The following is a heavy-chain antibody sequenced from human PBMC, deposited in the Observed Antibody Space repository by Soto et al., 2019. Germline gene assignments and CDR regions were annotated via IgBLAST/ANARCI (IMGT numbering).Heavy chain of an antibody. D-gene: IGHD3-3*01. CDR1: GCSFPNIK. CDR3: ARGLPIGIFGVVNWFDP. V-gene: IGHV1-2*04. Sequence: AYGCSFPNIKKNWEGQGHGQGREWLGWINPNSGGTNYAQKFQGWVTMTRDTSISTAYMELSRLRSDDTAVYYCARGLPIGIFGVVNWFDPWGQGTLVTVSS. J-gene: IGHJ5*02. CDR2: INPNSGGT.